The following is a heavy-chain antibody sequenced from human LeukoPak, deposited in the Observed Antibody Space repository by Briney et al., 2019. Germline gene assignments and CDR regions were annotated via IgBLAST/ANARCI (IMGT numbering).Heavy chain of an antibody. Sequence: GASVKVSCKASGGTFSSYAISWVRQAPGQGREWMGRIIPILGTANYAQKFHGRVTITADKATSTAYMELSSMKSEDTAVYYCARGSRNYYDSSGYWNFDYWGQGTLVTVSS. CDR1: GGTFSSYA. J-gene: IGHJ4*02. CDR2: IIPILGTA. CDR3: ARGSRNYYDSSGYWNFDY. D-gene: IGHD3-22*01. V-gene: IGHV1-69*04.